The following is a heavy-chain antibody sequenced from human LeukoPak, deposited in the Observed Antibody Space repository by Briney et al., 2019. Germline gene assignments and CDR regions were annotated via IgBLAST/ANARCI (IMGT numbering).Heavy chain of an antibody. D-gene: IGHD6-19*01. J-gene: IGHJ4*02. Sequence: PPETPSLTCIVSGGSISPYYWSWIRQPPGKGLEWIGFISYGGSTNYNPSLRSRVTMSVDTSKNQFSLKLSSVTAADTAVYYCARGFSNGWYQDHWGQGTLVTVSS. V-gene: IGHV4-59*01. CDR2: ISYGGST. CDR3: ARGFSNGWYQDH. CDR1: GGSISPYY.